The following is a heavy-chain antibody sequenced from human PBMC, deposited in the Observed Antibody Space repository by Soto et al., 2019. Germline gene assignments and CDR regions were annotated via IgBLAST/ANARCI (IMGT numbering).Heavy chain of an antibody. CDR3: ARAVAVPADLDY. CDR2: INAGNGNT. CDR1: GYTFTAYA. D-gene: IGHD6-19*01. V-gene: IGHV1-3*05. Sequence: QVQLVQSGAEEKKPGASVKVSCKASGYTFTAYAMHWVRQAPGQRLEWMGWINAGNGNTKYSQKFQGRVTITRDTSASTAYMELSSLRSEDTAVYYCARAVAVPADLDYWGQGTLVTVSS. J-gene: IGHJ4*02.